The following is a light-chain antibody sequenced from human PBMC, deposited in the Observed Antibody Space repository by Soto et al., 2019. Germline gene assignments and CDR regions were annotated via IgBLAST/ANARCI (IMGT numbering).Light chain of an antibody. Sequence: EIVLTQSPGTLSLSPWERATLSCRASQSVSNNYLAWYQQKPGQAARLLIYGASNRATGIPDRFSGSGSGTDFTLTISRLEPEDFAVYYCQQYGSSGTFGQVPNVDI. J-gene: IGKJ1*01. CDR1: QSVSNNY. V-gene: IGKV3-20*01. CDR3: QQYGSSGT. CDR2: GAS.